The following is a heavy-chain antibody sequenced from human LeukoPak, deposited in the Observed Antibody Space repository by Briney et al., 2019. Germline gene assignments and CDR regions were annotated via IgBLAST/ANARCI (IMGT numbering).Heavy chain of an antibody. Sequence: GASVTVSCKASGYTFTGSYIHWVRQAPGQGLEWVGRIAPNSGGTNYAQKFQGRVTMTRDTSISTAYIELSRLRSDDTAVYYCAGSYYGGRCDYWGQGTLVTVSS. V-gene: IGHV1-2*06. CDR3: AGSYYGGRCDY. CDR2: IAPNSGGT. J-gene: IGHJ4*02. D-gene: IGHD3-10*01. CDR1: GYTFTGSY.